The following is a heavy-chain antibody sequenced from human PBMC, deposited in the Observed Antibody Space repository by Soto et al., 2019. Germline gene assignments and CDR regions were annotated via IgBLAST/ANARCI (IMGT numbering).Heavy chain of an antibody. J-gene: IGHJ5*02. CDR3: AKSDSSSPLGWFGP. D-gene: IGHD3-22*01. V-gene: IGHV3-30-3*02. Sequence: PGGSLRLSCAASGFTFSSYAIHWVRQAPGKGLEWVAVISFDGSDKYYADSVKGRFAISRDNSKNAVYLQMSSLRAGDTAVYYCAKSDSSSPLGWFGPWGQGTLVTVSS. CDR2: ISFDGSDK. CDR1: GFTFSSYA.